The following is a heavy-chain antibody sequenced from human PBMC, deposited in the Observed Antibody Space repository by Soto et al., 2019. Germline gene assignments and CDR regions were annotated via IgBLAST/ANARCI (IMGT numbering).Heavy chain of an antibody. D-gene: IGHD3-22*01. CDR1: GYTLTEFS. CDR3: ATDDSQRYYTCDY. J-gene: IGHJ4*02. Sequence: QVHLVQSGAEVKKPGASMKVFCEVSGYTLTEFSMHWVRLSPGKGLEWMGVFDPEDGEAIYAPKFQVRVTLTEDRSRYTAYRGCGSLTAVGAAIYYCATDDSQRYYTCDYCGQRSVVTVSS. CDR2: FDPEDGEA. V-gene: IGHV1-24*01.